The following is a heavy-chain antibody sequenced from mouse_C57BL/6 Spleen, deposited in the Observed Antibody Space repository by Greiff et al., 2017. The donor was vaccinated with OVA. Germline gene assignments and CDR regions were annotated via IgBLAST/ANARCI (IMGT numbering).Heavy chain of an antibody. CDR2: INPNNGGT. V-gene: IGHV1-26*01. CDR3: ASSRYYYGRADAMDY. Sequence: EVQLQQSGPELVKPGASVKISCKASGYTFTDYYMNWVKQSHGKSLEWIGDINPNNGGTSYNQKFKGKATLTVDKSSSTAYMELRSLTSEDSAVYYCASSRYYYGRADAMDYWGQGTSVTVSS. J-gene: IGHJ4*01. CDR1: GYTFTDYY. D-gene: IGHD1-1*01.